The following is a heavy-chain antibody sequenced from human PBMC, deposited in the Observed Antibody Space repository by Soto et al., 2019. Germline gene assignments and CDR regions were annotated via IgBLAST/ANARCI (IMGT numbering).Heavy chain of an antibody. Sequence: ASVKVSCKASGYTFTGYYIHWVRQAPGQGLEWMGWINPNSGGTNYAQKFQGRVTMTRDTAISTAYMELSRLRSDDTAVYYCATNLAAGIKYYYYCMDVWGQGTTVTVSS. CDR2: INPNSGGT. J-gene: IGHJ6*02. CDR1: GYTFTGYY. CDR3: ATNLAAGIKYYYYCMDV. V-gene: IGHV1-2*02. D-gene: IGHD6-13*01.